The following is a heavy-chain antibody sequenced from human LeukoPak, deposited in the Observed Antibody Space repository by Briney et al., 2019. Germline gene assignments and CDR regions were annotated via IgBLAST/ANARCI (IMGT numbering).Heavy chain of an antibody. CDR3: AKVCRELEAHSQVAFDY. D-gene: IGHD1-26*01. Sequence: GGSLRLSCAASGFTFSSYAMSWVRQAPGKGLEWVSAISGGGGSTYYADSVKGRFTISRDNSKNTLYLQMNSLRAEDTAVYYCAKVCRELEAHSQVAFDYWGQGTLVTVSS. V-gene: IGHV3-23*01. CDR1: GFTFSSYA. J-gene: IGHJ4*02. CDR2: ISGGGGST.